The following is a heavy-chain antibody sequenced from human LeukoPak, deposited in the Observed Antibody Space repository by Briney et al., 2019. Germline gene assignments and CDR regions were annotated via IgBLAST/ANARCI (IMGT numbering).Heavy chain of an antibody. V-gene: IGHV4-59*01. CDR1: GGSISSDY. Sequence: SETMSLTCTVSGGSISSDYWSWIRQPPGKGLEWIGYIYYSGSTNYNLSLKSRVTISVDTSKNQFSLKLSSVTAADTAVYYCARGRYDSSWSRFDYWGQGTLVTVSS. CDR3: ARGRYDSSWSRFDY. D-gene: IGHD6-13*01. CDR2: IYYSGST. J-gene: IGHJ4*02.